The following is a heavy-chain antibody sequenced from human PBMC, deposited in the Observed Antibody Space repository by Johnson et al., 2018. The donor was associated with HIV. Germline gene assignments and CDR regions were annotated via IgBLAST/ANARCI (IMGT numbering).Heavy chain of an antibody. CDR3: ARGRSGILILDDAFDI. CDR2: IYTGGNT. CDR1: GFTVSNNY. J-gene: IGHJ3*02. V-gene: IGHV3-66*01. Sequence: VYLVESGGGLVQPGGSLRLSCAASGFTVSNNYMTWVRQAPGKGLECVSLIYTGGNTYYANSVKDRFTISRDISKNTLYLEMNIMRAEDTAVYYCARGRSGILILDDAFDIWGQGTMVTVSS. D-gene: IGHD1-14*01.